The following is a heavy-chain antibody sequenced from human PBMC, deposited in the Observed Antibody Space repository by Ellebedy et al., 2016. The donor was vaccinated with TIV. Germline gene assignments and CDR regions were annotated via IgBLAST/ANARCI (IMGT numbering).Heavy chain of an antibody. V-gene: IGHV4-34*01. Sequence: MPSETLSLTCAVYGGSFSGYYWRWIRQPPGKGLEWIGEINYSGTTQYNPSLKSRVTISVDSSKNQLSLNLSSVTAADTAVYYCAREKWNDADWGQGTLVTVSS. J-gene: IGHJ4*02. D-gene: IGHD1-1*01. CDR1: GGSFSGYY. CDR3: AREKWNDAD. CDR2: INYSGTT.